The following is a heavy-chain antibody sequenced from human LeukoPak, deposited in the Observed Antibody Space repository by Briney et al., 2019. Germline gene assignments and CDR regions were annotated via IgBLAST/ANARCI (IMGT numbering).Heavy chain of an antibody. V-gene: IGHV3-7*01. CDR3: AKDRGPPYDFWSGYSDY. CDR2: IKQDGGEK. Sequence: PGGSLRLSCAASGFTFSNYWMTWVRQAPGKGLEWVANIKQDGGEKYYVDSVKGRFTISRDNAKNSLYLQMNSLRAEDTAVYYCAKDRGPPYDFWSGYSDYWGQGTLVTVSS. J-gene: IGHJ4*02. D-gene: IGHD3-3*01. CDR1: GFTFSNYW.